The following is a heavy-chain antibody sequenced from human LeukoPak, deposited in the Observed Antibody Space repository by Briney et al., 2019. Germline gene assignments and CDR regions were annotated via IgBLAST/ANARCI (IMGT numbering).Heavy chain of an antibody. V-gene: IGHV3-23*01. CDR1: GFTFSRYA. Sequence: GGSLRLSCVVSGFTFSRYAMSWVRQAPGKGLEWVSAISGSGGSTYYADSVKGRFTISRDNSKNTLYLQMNSLRAEDTAVYYCAKSPLPSPGEGWLSFLDYWGQGTLVTVSS. D-gene: IGHD3-22*01. CDR3: AKSPLPSPGEGWLSFLDY. J-gene: IGHJ4*02. CDR2: ISGSGGST.